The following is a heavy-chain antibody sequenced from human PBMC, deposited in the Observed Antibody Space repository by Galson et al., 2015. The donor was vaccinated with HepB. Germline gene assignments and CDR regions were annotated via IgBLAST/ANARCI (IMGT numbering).Heavy chain of an antibody. CDR3: ARQRYDSGWFSDW. J-gene: IGHJ4*02. CDR1: GYNFATYW. CDR2: IYPGDSQT. D-gene: IGHD3-22*01. V-gene: IGHV5-51*01. Sequence: QSGAEVKKPGESLKISCQGSGYNFATYWIGWVRQVPGGALEWMGLIYPGDSQTKYSPSVQGHVSISVDESINIAYLQWSSLKASDTAMYYCARQRYDSGWFSDWWGQGTLVTVSS.